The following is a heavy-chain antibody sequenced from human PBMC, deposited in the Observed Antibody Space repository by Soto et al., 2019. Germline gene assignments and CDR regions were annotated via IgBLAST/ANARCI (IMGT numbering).Heavy chain of an antibody. CDR2: IAYDGSTK. D-gene: IGHD3-10*01. Sequence: QVQLVESGGGVVQPGRSLRLSCAASGFPFTTYGMQWVREGPGKGLEWVAVIAYDGSTKYYADSVKGRFTISRDNSKNTLYLQMNNLRPEDTALYFCVGGQYYFDYRGQGTLVTVSP. CDR1: GFPFTTYG. CDR3: VGGQYYFDY. V-gene: IGHV3-30*03. J-gene: IGHJ4*02.